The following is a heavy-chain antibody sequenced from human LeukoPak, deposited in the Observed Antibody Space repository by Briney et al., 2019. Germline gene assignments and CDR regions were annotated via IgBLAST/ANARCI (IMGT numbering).Heavy chain of an antibody. CDR1: GGSISSSNW. CDR2: IYHSGST. D-gene: IGHD5-24*01. Sequence: PSETLSLTCAVSGGSISSSNWWSWVRPPPGKGLEWIGEIYHSGSTNYNPSLKSRVTISVDKSKNQFSLKLSSVTAADAAVYYCARGGRDGSDFDYWGQGTLVTVSS. V-gene: IGHV4-4*02. CDR3: ARGGRDGSDFDY. J-gene: IGHJ4*02.